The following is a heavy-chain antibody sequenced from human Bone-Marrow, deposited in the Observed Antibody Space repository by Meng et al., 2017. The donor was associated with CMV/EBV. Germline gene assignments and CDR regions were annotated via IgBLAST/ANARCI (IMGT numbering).Heavy chain of an antibody. D-gene: IGHD2-2*01. J-gene: IGHJ5*02. V-gene: IGHV3-21*01. CDR3: ASSRYCSSTSCYLFDP. CDR2: ISSTSAYI. Sequence: GGSLRLSCAASGFTFSSYRINWVRQAPGKGLEWVASISSTSAYIYYADSVKGRFTISRDNSKNTLYLQMNSLRAEDTAVYYCASSRYCSSTSCYLFDPWGQGTLVTVSS. CDR1: GFTFSSYR.